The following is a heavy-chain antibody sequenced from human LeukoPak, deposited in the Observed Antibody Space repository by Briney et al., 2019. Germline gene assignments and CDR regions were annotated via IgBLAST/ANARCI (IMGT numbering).Heavy chain of an antibody. CDR3: AKDTDYGDYEYYYGMDV. CDR2: ISYDGSNK. J-gene: IGHJ6*02. D-gene: IGHD4-17*01. V-gene: IGHV3-30*18. CDR1: GFTFSSYG. Sequence: GRSLRLSCAASGFTFSSYGMHWVRQAPGKGLEWVAVISYDGSNKYYADSVKGRFTISRDNSKNTLYLQMNSLRAEDTAVYYCAKDTDYGDYEYYYGMDVWGQGTTVTVSS.